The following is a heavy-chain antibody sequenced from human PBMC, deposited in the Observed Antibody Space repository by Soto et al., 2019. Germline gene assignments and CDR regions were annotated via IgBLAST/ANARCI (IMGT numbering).Heavy chain of an antibody. J-gene: IGHJ4*02. CDR1: GYSFTSYW. D-gene: IGHD2-8*01. CDR3: ARHGSRLYEVSDY. Sequence: PGESLKISCKGSGYSFTSYWIGWVRQMPGKGLEWMGIIYPGDSDTRYSPSFQGQVTISADKSISTAYLQCSSLKASDTAMYYCARHGSRLYEVSDYWGQGTLVTVSS. CDR2: IYPGDSDT. V-gene: IGHV5-51*01.